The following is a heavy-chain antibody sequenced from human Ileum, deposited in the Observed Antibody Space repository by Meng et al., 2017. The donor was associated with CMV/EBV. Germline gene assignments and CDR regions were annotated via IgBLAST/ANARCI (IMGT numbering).Heavy chain of an antibody. CDR2: MSPDGSNI. V-gene: IGHV3-23*01. D-gene: IGHD7-27*01. J-gene: IGHJ2*01. Sequence: CTASGVTFRNNDMNWVRQAPGKGLELVSRMSPDGSNIDYVDSVKGRFTISRDNSKSTLWLQMNSLRVEDTAVYYCAKDVSGWGYFDLWGRGTLVTVSS. CDR1: GVTFRNND. CDR3: AKDVSGWGYFDL.